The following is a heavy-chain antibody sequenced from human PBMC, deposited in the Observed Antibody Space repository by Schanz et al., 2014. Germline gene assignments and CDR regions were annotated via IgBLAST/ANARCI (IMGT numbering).Heavy chain of an antibody. J-gene: IGHJ4*02. CDR1: GFTFSNYA. CDR2: ISSGGRNI. V-gene: IGHV3-21*04. D-gene: IGHD6-19*01. CDR3: ARDLISSGWYG. Sequence: EVQLLESGGGLVQPGGSLRLSCAASGFTFSNYAMNWVRQAPGKGLEWVSSISSGGRNISYADSLKGRFTISRDNAKNSLYLQVNNLRVEDTAVYYCARDLISSGWYGWGQGTLVTVSS.